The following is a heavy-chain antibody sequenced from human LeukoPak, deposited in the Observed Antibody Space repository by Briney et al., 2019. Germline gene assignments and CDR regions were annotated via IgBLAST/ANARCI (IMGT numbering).Heavy chain of an antibody. CDR2: VYHSGAT. CDR3: ARQRNDFFDI. D-gene: IGHD3/OR15-3a*01. V-gene: IGHV4-4*02. CDR1: GDSISSTGC. J-gene: IGHJ3*02. Sequence: SETLSLTCTVSGDSISSTGCWTWVRQPPGEGLEWIGEVYHSGATNYNPSLKSRVTMSVDKSKNQFSLKLSSVTAADTAVYYCARQRNDFFDIWGQGTTVTVSS.